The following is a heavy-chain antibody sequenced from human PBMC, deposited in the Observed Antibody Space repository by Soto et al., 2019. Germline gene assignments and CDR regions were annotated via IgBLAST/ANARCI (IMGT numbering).Heavy chain of an antibody. CDR3: AKDIGPLGSGSYGGFDY. D-gene: IGHD3-10*01. J-gene: IGHJ4*02. CDR2: ISWDGGST. Sequence: GGSLRLSCAASGFTFDDYTMHWVRQAPGKGLEWVSLISWDGGSTYYADSVKGRFTISRDNSKNSLYLQMNSLRTEDTSLYYCAKDIGPLGSGSYGGFDYWGQGTLVTVSS. CDR1: GFTFDDYT. V-gene: IGHV3-43*01.